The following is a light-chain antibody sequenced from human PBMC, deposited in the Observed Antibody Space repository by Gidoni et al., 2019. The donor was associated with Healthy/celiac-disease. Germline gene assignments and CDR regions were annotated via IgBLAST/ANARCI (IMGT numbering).Light chain of an antibody. J-gene: IGKJ2*01. CDR2: AAS. CDR1: QSISSY. CDR3: QQSYSTPPYT. V-gene: IGKV1-39*01. Sequence: DIQMTQPPSSLSASVGDRVTITCRASQSISSYLNWYQQKPGKAPKLLIYAASSLQSGVPSRFSGSGSGTDFTLTISSLQPEDFATYYCQQSYSTPPYTFXQXTKLEIK.